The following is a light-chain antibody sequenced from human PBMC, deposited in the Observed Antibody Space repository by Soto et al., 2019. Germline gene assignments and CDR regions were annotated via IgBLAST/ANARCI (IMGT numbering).Light chain of an antibody. Sequence: DTHMTQSPSSVPASVGDRVTITCQANEDIINHLNWYQQKPGKAPNLLIYDASNLETGVPSRFSGSGSGTHFTFTISGLQPEDVGTYFCQQYNNHPYTFGQGTKVDIK. CDR1: EDIINH. CDR2: DAS. CDR3: QQYNNHPYT. J-gene: IGKJ2*01. V-gene: IGKV1-33*01.